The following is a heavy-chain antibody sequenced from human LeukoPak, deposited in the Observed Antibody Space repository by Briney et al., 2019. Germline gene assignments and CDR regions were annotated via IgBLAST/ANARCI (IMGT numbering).Heavy chain of an antibody. J-gene: IGHJ4*02. V-gene: IGHV4-59*08. CDR2: IYYSGST. D-gene: IGHD2/OR15-2a*01. CDR3: ARHPRWNVGTTSGGYYFDY. CDR1: GGSISSYY. Sequence: PSETLSLTCTVSGGSISSYYWSWIRQPPGXXLEWVAYIYYSGSTNHNPSLKSRVTISVDTSKNQFSLKLSSVTAADTAVYYCARHPRWNVGTTSGGYYFDYWGQGTLVTVSS.